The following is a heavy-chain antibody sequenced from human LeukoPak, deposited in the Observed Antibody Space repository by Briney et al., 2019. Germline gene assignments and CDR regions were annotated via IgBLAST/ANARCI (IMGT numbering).Heavy chain of an antibody. CDR2: ISAYNGNT. Sequence: ASVKVSCKVSGYTLTELSMHWVRQAPGQGLEWMGWISAYNGNTNYAQKLQGRVTMTTDTSTSTAYMELRSLRSDDTAVYYCARDPGDYGDYQHPNWLDPWGQGTLVTVSS. D-gene: IGHD4-17*01. CDR3: ARDPGDYGDYQHPNWLDP. CDR1: GYTLTELS. V-gene: IGHV1-18*01. J-gene: IGHJ5*02.